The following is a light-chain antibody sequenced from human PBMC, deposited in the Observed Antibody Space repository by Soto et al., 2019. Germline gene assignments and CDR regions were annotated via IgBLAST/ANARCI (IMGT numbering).Light chain of an antibody. CDR1: QSVTPN. CDR3: QQYNVWHPYT. CDR2: ATS. Sequence: EIVMTQSPATLSLSPGETATLSCRASQSVTPNLAWYHQKPGQAPRLLIYATSTRANGVPARFSGIGSGSEFTPANSILQSEDFAVYDSQQYNVWHPYTFGKGTTVEIK. J-gene: IGKJ2*01. V-gene: IGKV3-15*01.